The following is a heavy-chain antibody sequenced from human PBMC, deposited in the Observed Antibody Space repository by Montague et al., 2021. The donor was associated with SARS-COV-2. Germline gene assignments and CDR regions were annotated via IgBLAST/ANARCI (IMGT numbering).Heavy chain of an antibody. CDR3: ARRSYDILTGYSIPNWFDP. Sequence: SETLSLTCTVSGGSISSSSYYWGWIRQPPGKGLEWIGSIYYSASTYYNPSLKSRVTMSVDTSKNQFSLKLSSVTAAATAVYYCARRSYDILTGYSIPNWFDPWGQGTLVTVSS. V-gene: IGHV4-39*01. D-gene: IGHD3-9*01. J-gene: IGHJ5*02. CDR1: GGSISSSSYY. CDR2: IYYSAST.